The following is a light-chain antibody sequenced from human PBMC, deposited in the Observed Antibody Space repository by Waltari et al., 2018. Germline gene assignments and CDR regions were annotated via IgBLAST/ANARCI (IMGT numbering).Light chain of an antibody. V-gene: IGLV2-14*03. Sequence: QSALTQPASVSGSPGQSITISCPGTSSDVGGFNYVSWYQQHPGKAPKLILYDVSNRPSGVSNRFSGSKSGNTASLTISGLQAEDEADYYCSSYTSSSTVVFGGGTKLTVL. CDR3: SSYTSSSTVV. CDR1: SSDVGGFNY. CDR2: DVS. J-gene: IGLJ2*01.